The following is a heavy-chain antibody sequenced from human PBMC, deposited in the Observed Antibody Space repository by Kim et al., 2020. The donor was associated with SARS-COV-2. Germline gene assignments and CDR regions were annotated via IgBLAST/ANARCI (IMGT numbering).Heavy chain of an antibody. D-gene: IGHD3-10*01. CDR2: INPSGGST. Sequence: ASVKVSCKASGYTFTSYYMHWVRQAPGQGLEWMGIINPSGGSTSYAQKFQGRVTMTRDTSTSTVYMELSSLRSEDTAVYYCARVLVYGSGSYYYYYYGMDVWCQGTTVTVSS. CDR3: ARVLVYGSGSYYYYYYGMDV. CDR1: GYTFTSYY. V-gene: IGHV1-46*01. J-gene: IGHJ6*02.